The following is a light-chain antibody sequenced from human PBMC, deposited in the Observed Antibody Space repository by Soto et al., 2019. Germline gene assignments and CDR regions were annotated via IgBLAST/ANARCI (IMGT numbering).Light chain of an antibody. Sequence: DIVMTQSPDSLSVSLGERAVINCKSSQSIFYSSNNKNYLVWYQQKSGQPPKMLIYWASTRESGVPDRFNGNGSGTDFTLTISNLQAEDVAVYFCQQYFNTPRTFGQGTRVEI. V-gene: IGKV4-1*01. CDR1: QSIFYSSNNKNY. J-gene: IGKJ1*01. CDR3: QQYFNTPRT. CDR2: WAS.